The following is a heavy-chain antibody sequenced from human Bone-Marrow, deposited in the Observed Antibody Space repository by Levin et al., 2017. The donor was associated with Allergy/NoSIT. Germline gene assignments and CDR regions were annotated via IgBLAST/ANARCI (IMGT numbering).Heavy chain of an antibody. CDR2: ISNNGDRV. CDR1: GFSFSDYY. Sequence: GGSLRLSCEASGFSFSDYYMTWIRQAPGKGLEWISYISNNGDRVFYADSVKDRFTVSRDNAKSTLFLQMHSLTGDDTAVYYCARWSGWFLDYWGQGTLATVS. V-gene: IGHV3-11*01. CDR3: ARWSGWFLDY. D-gene: IGHD6-19*01. J-gene: IGHJ4*02.